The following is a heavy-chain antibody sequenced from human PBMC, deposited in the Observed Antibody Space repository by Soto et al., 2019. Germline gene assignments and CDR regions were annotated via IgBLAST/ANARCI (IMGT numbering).Heavy chain of an antibody. V-gene: IGHV4-59*12. D-gene: IGHD2-8*01. Sequence: SETLSLTCNVSGGSISSYYWNWIRQPPGKGLEWIGYVSNSGGTMFNPSLKGRVTISVDTSKNQFSLKLSSVTAADTAVYYCARGSCTNGVCYTRYYYYYGMDVWGQGTTVTVSS. CDR2: VSNSGGT. J-gene: IGHJ6*02. CDR1: GGSISSYY. CDR3: ARGSCTNGVCYTRYYYYYGMDV.